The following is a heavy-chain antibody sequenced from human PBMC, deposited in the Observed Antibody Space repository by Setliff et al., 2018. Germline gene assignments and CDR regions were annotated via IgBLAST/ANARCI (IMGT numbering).Heavy chain of an antibody. V-gene: IGHV1-2*02. Sequence: ASVKVSCKASGYTFTGPYMHWVRQAPGQGLEWMGWINPDTGYSKYAQKFQGRVTLTRDTSLTTAYMELRSLTSDDTAVYYCSTQTAAYYFDYWGQGTLVTVSS. CDR1: GYTFTGPY. CDR3: STQTAAYYFDY. CDR2: INPDTGYS. J-gene: IGHJ4*02. D-gene: IGHD6-13*01.